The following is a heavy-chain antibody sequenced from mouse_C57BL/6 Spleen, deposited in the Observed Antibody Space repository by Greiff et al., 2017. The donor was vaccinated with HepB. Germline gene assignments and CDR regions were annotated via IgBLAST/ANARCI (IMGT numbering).Heavy chain of an antibody. V-gene: IGHV1-74*01. CDR2: IHPSDSDT. CDR1: GYTFTSYW. Sequence: QVQLQQSGAELVKPGASVKVSCKASGYTFTSYWMHWVKQRPGQGLEWIGRIHPSDSDTNYNQKFKGKATLTVDKSSSTAYMQLSSLTSEVSAVYYCAMPNDWDGAYWGQGTLVTVSA. J-gene: IGHJ3*01. D-gene: IGHD4-1*01. CDR3: AMPNDWDGAY.